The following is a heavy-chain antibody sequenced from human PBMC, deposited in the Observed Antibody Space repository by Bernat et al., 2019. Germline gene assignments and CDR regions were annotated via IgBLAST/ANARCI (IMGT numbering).Heavy chain of an antibody. J-gene: IGHJ4*02. CDR2: IYYSGST. D-gene: IGHD6-13*01. CDR1: GGSISSSSYY. V-gene: IGHV4-39*01. Sequence: QLQLQESGPGLVKPSETLSLTCTVSGGSISSSSYYWGWIRQPPGKGLEWIGSIYYSGSTYYNPSLKSRVTISGDTSKNQFSLKLSSVTAADTAAYYCASKTPPGYDAVDYWGQGTLVTVSS. CDR3: ASKTPPGYDAVDY.